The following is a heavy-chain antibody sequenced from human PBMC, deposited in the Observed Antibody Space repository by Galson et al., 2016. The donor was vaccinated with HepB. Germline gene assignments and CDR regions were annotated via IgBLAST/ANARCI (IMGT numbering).Heavy chain of an antibody. D-gene: IGHD6-19*01. J-gene: IGHJ4*02. CDR2: IGSSGSPI. CDR3: ARDRYSSGWFWDY. Sequence: LRLSCAASGISFSDSYMTWIRQAPGKGLEWVSYIGSSGSPIHYADSVKGRFTISRDNVNNSLYLQMNSLRAEDTAVYYCARDRYSSGWFWDYWGQGTLVTVSS. V-gene: IGHV3-11*04. CDR1: GISFSDSY.